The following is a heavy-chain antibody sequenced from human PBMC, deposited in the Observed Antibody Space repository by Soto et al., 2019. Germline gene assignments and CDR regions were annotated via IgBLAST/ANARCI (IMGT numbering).Heavy chain of an antibody. CDR2: INHSGGS. CDR1: GGAVSSYY. J-gene: IGHJ6*03. Sequence: QVQLQESGPGLVRPSETLSLTCTVSGGAVSSYYWSWIRQSPGKGLEWIGFINHSGGSNRTPSLKRRLTISLDTSKNHFSLRLKSVTAADTAVYYCARLRSSNTWYYYHMDVWGKGITVTVSS. D-gene: IGHD6-13*01. V-gene: IGHV4-59*02. CDR3: ARLRSSNTWYYYHMDV.